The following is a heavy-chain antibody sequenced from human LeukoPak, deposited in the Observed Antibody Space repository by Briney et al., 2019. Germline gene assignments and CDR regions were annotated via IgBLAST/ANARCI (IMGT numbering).Heavy chain of an antibody. V-gene: IGHV3-66*01. D-gene: IGHD3-22*01. CDR2: IYSGGIT. Sequence: GGSLRLSCAASGFTVSTNYMSWVRQAPGKGLEWVSLIYSGGITQYADSVKGRFTISRDNSKNTLYLQMTSLRAEDTAVYHCARDGYYDSSGYRKHDGFDIRGQGTLVTVSS. CDR1: GFTVSTNY. CDR3: ARDGYYDSSGYRKHDGFDI. J-gene: IGHJ3*02.